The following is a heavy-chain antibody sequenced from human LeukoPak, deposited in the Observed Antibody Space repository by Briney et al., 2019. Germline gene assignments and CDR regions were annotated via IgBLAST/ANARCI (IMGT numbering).Heavy chain of an antibody. CDR1: GGSISRYY. J-gene: IGHJ4*02. V-gene: IGHV4-4*07. CDR3: ARERQYSSGWHPFDY. CDR2: IYASGST. D-gene: IGHD6-19*01. Sequence: SETLSLTCTVSGGSISRYYWSWTRQPAAGKGLEWVGRIYASGSTNYNPSLKSRVTMSVDTSKNQFSLKLSSVTAADTAVYYCARERQYSSGWHPFDYWGQGTLLTVSS.